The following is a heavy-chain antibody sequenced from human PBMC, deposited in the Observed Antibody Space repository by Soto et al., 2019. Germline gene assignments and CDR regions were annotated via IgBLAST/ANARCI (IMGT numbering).Heavy chain of an antibody. V-gene: IGHV1-18*01. CDR1: GYTFSSHG. CDR3: ARTCPGAACYMIY. D-gene: IGHD2-8*02. J-gene: IGHJ4*02. CDR2: ISTYNGNT. Sequence: AASVKVSCKASGYTFSSHGINWVRQAPGQGLEWMGWISTYNGNTNYAEKLQGRVTMTTDTSTTTAYMELRGLTSDDTALYYCARTCPGAACYMIYWGQGTLVTVSS.